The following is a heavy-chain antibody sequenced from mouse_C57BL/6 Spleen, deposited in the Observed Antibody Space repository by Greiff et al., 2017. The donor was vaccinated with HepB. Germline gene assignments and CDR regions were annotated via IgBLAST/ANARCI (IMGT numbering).Heavy chain of an antibody. CDR3: AYYYGSSHGAMDD. Sequence: DVKLQESGAELVKPGASVKLSCTASGFNIKDYYMHWVKQRTEQGLEWIGRIDPEDGETKYAPKFQGKATIPADTSSNTAYLQLSSLTSEDTAVYYCAYYYGSSHGAMDDWGQGTSVTVSS. CDR1: GFNIKDYY. CDR2: IDPEDGET. D-gene: IGHD1-1*01. V-gene: IGHV14-2*01. J-gene: IGHJ4*01.